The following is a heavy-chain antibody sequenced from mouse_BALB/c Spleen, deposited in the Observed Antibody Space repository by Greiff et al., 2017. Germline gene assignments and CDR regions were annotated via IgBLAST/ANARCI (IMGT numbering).Heavy chain of an antibody. J-gene: IGHJ4*01. D-gene: IGHD2-3*01. CDR3: ARNDGYYDYAMDY. V-gene: IGHV3-2*02. Sequence: VQLQQSGPGLVKPSQSLSLTCTVTGYSITSDYAWNWIRQFPGNKLEWMGYISYSGSTSYNPSLKSRISITRDTSKNQFFLQLNSVTTEDTATYYCARNDGYYDYAMDYWGQGTSVTVSS. CDR2: ISYSGST. CDR1: GYSITSDYA.